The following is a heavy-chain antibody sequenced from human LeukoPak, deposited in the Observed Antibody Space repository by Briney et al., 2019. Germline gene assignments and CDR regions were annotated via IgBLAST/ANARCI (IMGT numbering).Heavy chain of an antibody. CDR2: ISSSSSYI. Sequence: GESLRLSCAASGFTFSSYSMNWVRQAPGKGLEWLSSISSSSSYIYYADSVKGRFNISRDNAKNSLYLQMNSLRAEDTAVYYCAREPAMVTGIDYWGQGTLVSVSS. D-gene: IGHD5-18*01. V-gene: IGHV3-21*01. CDR3: AREPAMVTGIDY. CDR1: GFTFSSYS. J-gene: IGHJ4*02.